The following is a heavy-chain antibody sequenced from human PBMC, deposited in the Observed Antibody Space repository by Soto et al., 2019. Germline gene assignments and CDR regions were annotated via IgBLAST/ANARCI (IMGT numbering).Heavy chain of an antibody. CDR3: ARRRKYYYDSSGPVYYYYYGMDV. D-gene: IGHD3-22*01. V-gene: IGHV3-33*01. Sequence: QVQLVESGGGVVQPGRSLRLSCAASGFTFSSYGMHWVRQAPGKGLEWVAVIWYDGSNKYYADSVKGRFTISRDNSKNTLYLQMNSLRAEDTAVYYCARRRKYYYDSSGPVYYYYYGMDVWRQGTTVTVSS. CDR1: GFTFSSYG. J-gene: IGHJ6*02. CDR2: IWYDGSNK.